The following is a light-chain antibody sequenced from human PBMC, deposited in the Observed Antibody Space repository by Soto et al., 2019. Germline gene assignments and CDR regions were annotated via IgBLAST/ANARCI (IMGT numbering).Light chain of an antibody. Sequence: DIQMTQSPSSLSASVGDRVTITCRASQSISGYLNWYQHKPGKAPKLLISTASSLQSGVPSRFSGSGSGTDFTLTISSLQPEDFATYYCQQSYSTWYTFGKGNKLEIK. CDR2: TAS. CDR3: QQSYSTWYT. J-gene: IGKJ2*01. V-gene: IGKV1-39*01. CDR1: QSISGY.